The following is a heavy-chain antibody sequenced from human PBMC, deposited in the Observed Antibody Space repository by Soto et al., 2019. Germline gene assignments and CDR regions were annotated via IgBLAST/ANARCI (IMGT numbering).Heavy chain of an antibody. CDR2: ISSSDDYI. Sequence: EVQLVESGGGLVKPGGSLRLSCAASGFTFSSYTMNWVRQAPGKWLEWVSCISSSDDYIYYADSMKGRFTISRDNAKNSLYLQMNSLRGEDTAVYYCARDLTTVTYERDSWGQGTLVTVSS. V-gene: IGHV3-21*02. D-gene: IGHD4-17*01. J-gene: IGHJ4*02. CDR1: GFTFSSYT. CDR3: ARDLTTVTYERDS.